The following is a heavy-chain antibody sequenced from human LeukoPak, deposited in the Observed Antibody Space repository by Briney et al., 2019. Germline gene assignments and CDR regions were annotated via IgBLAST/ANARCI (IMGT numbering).Heavy chain of an antibody. J-gene: IGHJ4*02. CDR3: AKEEKFTYYDFWSGCE. V-gene: IGHV3-30*02. CDR1: GFTFSSYG. CDR2: IRYDGSNK. Sequence: GGSLRLSCAASGFTFSSYGMHWVRQAPGKGLEWVAFIRYDGSNKYYADSVKGRFTISRDNSKNTLYLQMNSLRAEDTAVYYCAKEEKFTYYDFWSGCEGGQGTLVTVSS. D-gene: IGHD3-3*01.